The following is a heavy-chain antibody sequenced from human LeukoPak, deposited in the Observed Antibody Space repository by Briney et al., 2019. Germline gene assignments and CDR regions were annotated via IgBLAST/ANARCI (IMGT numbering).Heavy chain of an antibody. D-gene: IGHD4-17*01. V-gene: IGHV3-74*01. Sequence: GRSLRLSCAASGFTFDDYAMHWVRQAPGKGLVWVSRISTDGSRTSYVDSVKGRFTISRDNAKNTLYLQMNSLRAEDTAVYYCAREGGDYDDAFDIWGQGTMVTVSS. CDR1: GFTFDDYA. CDR2: ISTDGSRT. CDR3: AREGGDYDDAFDI. J-gene: IGHJ3*02.